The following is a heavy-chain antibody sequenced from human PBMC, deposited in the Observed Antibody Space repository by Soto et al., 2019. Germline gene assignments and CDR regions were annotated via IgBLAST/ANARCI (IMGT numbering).Heavy chain of an antibody. D-gene: IGHD2-2*01. Sequence: GGSLRLSCAASGFTFSSHWMHWVRQPPGKGLVWVSRMNNDGSITTYADSVTGRFTISRDNAKNTLYLQMNSLRVEDTAVYFCTRAGPATFSSTSCYAYSPDVWGKGTSVTLSS. J-gene: IGHJ6*04. CDR3: TRAGPATFSSTSCYAYSPDV. CDR2: MNNDGSIT. CDR1: GFTFSSHW. V-gene: IGHV3-74*01.